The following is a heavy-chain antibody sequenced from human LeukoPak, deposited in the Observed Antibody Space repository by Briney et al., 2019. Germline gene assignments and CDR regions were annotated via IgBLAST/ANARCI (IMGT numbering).Heavy chain of an antibody. CDR1: GFTVSSNY. D-gene: IGHD5-18*01. Sequence: GGSLRLSCAASGFTVSSNYMSWVRQVPGKGLEWVSVIYSGGSSIYYADSVQGRFTISRDNSKNTVYLQMNSLRAEDTAVYYCARVGRGSTYGYVDYWGQRTLVTVSS. V-gene: IGHV3-66*01. J-gene: IGHJ4*02. CDR2: IYSGGSSI. CDR3: ARVGRGSTYGYVDY.